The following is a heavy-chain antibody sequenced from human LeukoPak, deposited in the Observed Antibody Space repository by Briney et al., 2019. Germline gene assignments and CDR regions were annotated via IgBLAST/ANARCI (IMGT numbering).Heavy chain of an antibody. V-gene: IGHV1-69*05. D-gene: IGHD5-24*01. Sequence: SVKVSCKASGGTFSSYAISWVRQAPGQGLKWMGGIIPIFGTANYAQKFQGRVTITTDESTSTAYMELSSLRSEDTAVYYCASRGWRDGYNLNYWGQGTLVTVSS. CDR1: GGTFSSYA. CDR3: ASRGWRDGYNLNY. J-gene: IGHJ4*02. CDR2: IIPIFGTA.